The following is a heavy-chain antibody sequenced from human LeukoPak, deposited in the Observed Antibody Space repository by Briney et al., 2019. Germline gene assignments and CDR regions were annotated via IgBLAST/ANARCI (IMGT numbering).Heavy chain of an antibody. CDR3: ASARGSYAFDI. D-gene: IGHD1-26*01. J-gene: IGHJ3*02. CDR2: ISNSGDTM. V-gene: IGHV3-11*04. Sequence: PGGSLRLSCAASGFTFSDYYMGWLRQAPGKGLEGVSYISNSGDTMYYVDSVKGRFTISRDNAKNSLFLQMSSLRVEDTTIYYCASARGSYAFDIWGQGTMVTVSS. CDR1: GFTFSDYY.